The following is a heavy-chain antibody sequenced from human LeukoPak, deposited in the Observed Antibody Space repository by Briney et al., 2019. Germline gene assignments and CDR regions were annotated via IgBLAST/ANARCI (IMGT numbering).Heavy chain of an antibody. CDR3: ARGPRYCSSTSCPSDAFDI. V-gene: IGHV4-59*01. D-gene: IGHD2-2*01. J-gene: IGHJ3*02. CDR2: IYYSGST. Sequence: SETLSLTCTVSGGSISSYYWSWIRQPPGKGLEWIGYIYYSGSTNYNPSLKSRVTISADTSKNQFSLKLSSVTAADTAVYYCARGPRYCSSTSCPSDAFDIWGQGTMVTVSS. CDR1: GGSISSYY.